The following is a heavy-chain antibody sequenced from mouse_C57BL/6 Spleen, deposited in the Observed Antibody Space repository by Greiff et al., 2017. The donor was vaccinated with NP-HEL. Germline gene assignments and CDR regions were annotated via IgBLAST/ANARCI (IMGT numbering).Heavy chain of an antibody. CDR2: ISDGGSYT. V-gene: IGHV5-4*01. J-gene: IGHJ4*01. Sequence: EVHLVESGGGLVKPGGSLKLSCAASGFTFSSYAMSWVRQTPEKRLEWVATISDGGSYTYYPDNVKGRFTISRDNAKNTLYLQMSHLKSEDTAMYYCAGGSITTVVAPHSYAMDYWGQGTSVTVSS. D-gene: IGHD1-1*01. CDR3: AGGSITTVVAPHSYAMDY. CDR1: GFTFSSYA.